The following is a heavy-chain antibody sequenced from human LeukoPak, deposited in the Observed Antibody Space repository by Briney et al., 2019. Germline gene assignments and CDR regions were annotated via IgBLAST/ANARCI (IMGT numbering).Heavy chain of an antibody. CDR3: ARGPPYSSGWHWGHPFDY. D-gene: IGHD6-19*01. J-gene: IGHJ4*02. V-gene: IGHV4-4*07. CDR2: IYTSGST. Sequence: GSLRLSCAASGFTFSSYWMSWIRQPAGKGLEWIGRIYTSGSTNYNPSLKSRVTISVDKSKNQFSLKLSSVTAADTAVYYCARGPPYSSGWHWGHPFDYWGQGTLVTVSS. CDR1: GFTFSSYW.